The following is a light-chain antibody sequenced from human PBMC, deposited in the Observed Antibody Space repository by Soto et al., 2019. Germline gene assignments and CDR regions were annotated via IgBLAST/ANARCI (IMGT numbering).Light chain of an antibody. J-gene: IGKJ3*01. CDR3: QKCSLLSFT. CDR1: QSVSRSY. V-gene: IGKV3-20*01. Sequence: EIVLTQSPGTLSLSPGERATLSCRASQSVSRSYLTWYQQKPGQAPRLLIYGASNRASGIPDRFSGSGSGTDFTLTISRLEPEDFAVYYWQKCSLLSFTFGPGNRVDIK. CDR2: GAS.